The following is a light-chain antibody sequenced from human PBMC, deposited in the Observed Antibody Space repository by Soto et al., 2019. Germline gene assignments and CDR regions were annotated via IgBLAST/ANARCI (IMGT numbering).Light chain of an antibody. V-gene: IGLV1-47*01. Sequence: QSVLTQPPSASGTPGQRVTISCSGSSSNVGTNYVFWYQQLPGTAPKLLIYANNQRPSGVPDRFSGSKSDTSASLAISGLRSEDEAVYYCAAWDDSLSAQFVFGTGTKLTVL. CDR1: SSNVGTNY. CDR2: ANN. CDR3: AAWDDSLSAQFV. J-gene: IGLJ1*01.